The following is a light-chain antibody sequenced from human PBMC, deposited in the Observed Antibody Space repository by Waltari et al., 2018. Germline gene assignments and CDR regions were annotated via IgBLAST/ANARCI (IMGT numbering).Light chain of an antibody. CDR2: GSF. CDR3: QQSYKTPWT. J-gene: IGKJ1*01. V-gene: IGKV1-39*01. CDR1: QSISTY. Sequence: DIQMTQSPSSLSASVGDRVTSTRRASQSISTYLNWYQQKPGKAPKLLIYGSFSLQSGVPSRFSGSGAGTEFTLTISSLQPEDFTTYICQQSYKTPWTFGQGTKVEIK.